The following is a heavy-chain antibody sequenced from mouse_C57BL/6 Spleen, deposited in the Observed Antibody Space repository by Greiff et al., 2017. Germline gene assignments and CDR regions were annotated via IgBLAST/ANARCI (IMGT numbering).Heavy chain of an antibody. D-gene: IGHD1-1*01. Sequence: QVQLQQPGAELVKPGASVKMSCKASGYTFTSYWITWVKQRPGQGLEWIGDIYPGSGSTNYNGKFKSKATLTVDTSSSTAYMQLSSLTSEDSAVYYCAAITTVVGLDYWGQGTTLTVSS. CDR1: GYTFTSYW. V-gene: IGHV1-55*01. CDR2: IYPGSGST. CDR3: AAITTVVGLDY. J-gene: IGHJ2*01.